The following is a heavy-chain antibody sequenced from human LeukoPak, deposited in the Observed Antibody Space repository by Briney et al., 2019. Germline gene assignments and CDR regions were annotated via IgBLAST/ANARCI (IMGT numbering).Heavy chain of an antibody. J-gene: IGHJ4*02. V-gene: IGHV1-2*06. CDR1: GYTFTGYY. CDR2: INPNSGGT. CDR3: ARYSSSWYGGYDY. Sequence: GASVKVSCKASGYTFTGYYMHWVRQAPGQGLVWMGRINPNSGGTNYAQKFQGRVTMTRDTSISTAYMELSRLRSDDTAVYYCARYSSSWYGGYDYWGQGTLVTVSP. D-gene: IGHD6-13*01.